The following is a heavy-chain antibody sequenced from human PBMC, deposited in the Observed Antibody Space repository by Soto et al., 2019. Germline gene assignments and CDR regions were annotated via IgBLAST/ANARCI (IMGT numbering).Heavy chain of an antibody. J-gene: IGHJ4*02. CDR1: GFTFSSYG. CDR3: ARSLMTTAVLDY. D-gene: IGHD4-17*01. Sequence: GGSLRLSCAASGFTFSSYGMHWVRQAPGKGLEWVAVIWYDGSNKYYADSVKGRFTISRDNSKNTLYLQMNSLRAEDTAVYYCARSLMTTAVLDYWGQGTPVTVSS. V-gene: IGHV3-33*01. CDR2: IWYDGSNK.